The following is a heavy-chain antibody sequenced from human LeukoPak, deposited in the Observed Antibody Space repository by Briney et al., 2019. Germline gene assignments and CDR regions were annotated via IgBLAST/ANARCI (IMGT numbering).Heavy chain of an antibody. CDR3: ARDNSVTYMDV. CDR1: GVSISSSSYY. CDR2: IYSSGST. V-gene: IGHV4-39*07. D-gene: IGHD4-11*01. Sequence: PSETLSLTCNVSGVSISSSSYYWGWIRQPPGKGLEWIGSIYSSGSTYYNSSLKSRVTISIDTSKNQVSLKLSSVTAADTAVYFCARDNSVTYMDVWGKGTTVTVSS. J-gene: IGHJ6*03.